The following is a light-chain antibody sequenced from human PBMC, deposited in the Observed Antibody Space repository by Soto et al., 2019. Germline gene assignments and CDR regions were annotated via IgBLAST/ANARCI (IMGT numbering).Light chain of an antibody. J-gene: IGKJ3*01. CDR3: QQYGTSPGLFT. CDR1: QSISISS. Sequence: EIVLTQSPGTLSLSPGERATLSCRASQSISISSLAWYQQKPGQAPGLLISGASSRATGIPDRFSGSGSGTDFTLTTSRLEPEDFAVYFCQQYGTSPGLFTFGPGTKVDIK. V-gene: IGKV3-20*01. CDR2: GAS.